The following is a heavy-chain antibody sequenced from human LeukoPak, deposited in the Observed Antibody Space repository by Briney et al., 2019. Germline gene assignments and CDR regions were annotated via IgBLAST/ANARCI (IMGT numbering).Heavy chain of an antibody. CDR3: ARDNGGPDDY. J-gene: IGHJ4*02. CDR2: IKQDGSEK. D-gene: IGHD3-16*01. V-gene: IGHV3-7*01. CDR1: QFTFSRYW. Sequence: GGSLRLSCAASQFTFSRYWMSWVRQAPGKGLEWVANIKQDGSEKYYVDSVKGRFTISRDNAKNSLYLQMNSLRAEDTAVYYCARDNGGPDDYWGQGTLVTVSS.